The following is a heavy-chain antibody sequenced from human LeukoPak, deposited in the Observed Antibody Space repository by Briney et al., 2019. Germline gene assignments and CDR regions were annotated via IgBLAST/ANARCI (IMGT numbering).Heavy chain of an antibody. CDR2: IRYDGSNK. CDR1: GFTFSSYG. D-gene: IGHD3-10*01. J-gene: IGHJ4*02. CDR3: AKGGYYYGSGSYYSPHDY. V-gene: IGHV3-30*02. Sequence: GGSLRLSCAASGFTFSSYGMHWVRQAPGKGLEWVAFIRYDGSNKYYADSVKGRFTISRDNSKNTLYLQMNSLRAEDTAVYYCAKGGYYYGSGSYYSPHDYWGQGTLVTVSS.